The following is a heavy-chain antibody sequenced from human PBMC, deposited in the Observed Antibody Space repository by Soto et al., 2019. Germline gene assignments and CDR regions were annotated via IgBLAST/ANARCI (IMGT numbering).Heavy chain of an antibody. D-gene: IGHD3-3*01. CDR1: GGSISSYY. J-gene: IGHJ6*02. V-gene: IGHV4-59*01. Sequence: QIQLQESGPGLVKPSETLSLTCTVSGGSISSYYWSWIRQPPGKGLELIGYFYHSGSTNYSPSLKSRVTISVDTSKIHFSLKLSSVTAADTAVYYCARAKGYYIPKTSYFYYYGMDVWGQGTTVTVSS. CDR3: ARAKGYYIPKTSYFYYYGMDV. CDR2: FYHSGST.